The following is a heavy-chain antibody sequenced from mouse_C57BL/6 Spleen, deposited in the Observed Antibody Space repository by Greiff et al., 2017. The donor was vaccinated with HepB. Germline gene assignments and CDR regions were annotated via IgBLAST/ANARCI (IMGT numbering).Heavy chain of an antibody. Sequence: VQLQHSGAELVRPGASVTLSCKASGYTFTDYEMHWVKQTPVHGLEWIGAIDPETGGTAYNQKFKGKAILTADKSSSTAYMELRSLTSEDSAVYYCTGDGYSVWGRGTTVTVSS. CDR3: TGDGYSV. CDR2: IDPETGGT. D-gene: IGHD2-3*01. V-gene: IGHV1-15*01. CDR1: GYTFTDYE. J-gene: IGHJ1*03.